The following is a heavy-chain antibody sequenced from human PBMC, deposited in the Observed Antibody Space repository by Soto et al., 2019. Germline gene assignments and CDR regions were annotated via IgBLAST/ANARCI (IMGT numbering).Heavy chain of an antibody. CDR1: GFSFSDYY. V-gene: IGHV3-11*01. CDR2: ISTSGSST. Sequence: QVQLVESGGGLVKPGGSLRLSCAASGFSFSDYYMSWIRQAPGKGLELVSLISTSGSSTDYADSVKGRFTISRDNDKNSLYQQMNRLRADGTAVYYYANLDKRDYHYIDVWGKGTTVTVSS. J-gene: IGHJ6*03. CDR3: ANLDKRDYHYIDV.